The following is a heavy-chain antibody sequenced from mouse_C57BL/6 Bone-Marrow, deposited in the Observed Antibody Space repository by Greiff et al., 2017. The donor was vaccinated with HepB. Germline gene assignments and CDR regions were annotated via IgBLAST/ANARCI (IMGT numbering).Heavy chain of an antibody. D-gene: IGHD1-1*01. CDR2: INYDGSST. J-gene: IGHJ3*01. Sequence: EVMLVESEGGLVQPGSSMKLSCTASGFTFSDYYMAWVRQVPEKGLEWVANINYDGSSTYYLDSLKSRFIISRDNAKNILYLQMSSLKSEDTATYYCAREDYGSRPFAYWGQGTLVTVSA. CDR1: GFTFSDYY. V-gene: IGHV5-16*01. CDR3: AREDYGSRPFAY.